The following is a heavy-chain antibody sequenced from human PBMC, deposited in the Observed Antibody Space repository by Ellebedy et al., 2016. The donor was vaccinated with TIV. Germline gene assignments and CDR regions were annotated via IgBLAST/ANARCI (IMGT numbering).Heavy chain of an antibody. V-gene: IGHV4-39*07. Sequence: SETLSLTXTVSGGSISSSSYYWGWIRQPPGKGLEWIGSIYYSGSTYYNPSLKSRVTISVDTSKNQFSLKLSSVTAADTAVYYCARYDFWSGSFDYWGQGTLVTVSS. D-gene: IGHD3-3*01. CDR2: IYYSGST. CDR1: GGSISSSSYY. CDR3: ARYDFWSGSFDY. J-gene: IGHJ4*02.